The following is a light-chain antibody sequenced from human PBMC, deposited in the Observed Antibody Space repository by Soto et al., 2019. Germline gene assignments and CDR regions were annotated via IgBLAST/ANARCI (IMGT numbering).Light chain of an antibody. Sequence: QSVLTQPPSVSGAPGQRVTISCTGSSSNIGAGYDIHWYQQLPGTAPKLLIYGTRDRPSGVPDRFSGSKSGTSASLAITGLQAEDEADYYCAAWDDNLNAYVFGSGTKLTVL. CDR2: GTR. V-gene: IGLV1-40*01. J-gene: IGLJ1*01. CDR1: SSNIGAGYD. CDR3: AAWDDNLNAYV.